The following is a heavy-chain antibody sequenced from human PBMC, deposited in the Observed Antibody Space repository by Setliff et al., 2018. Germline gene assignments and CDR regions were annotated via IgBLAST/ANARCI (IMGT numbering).Heavy chain of an antibody. J-gene: IGHJ3*02. D-gene: IGHD1-26*01. V-gene: IGHV3-74*01. CDR1: GFSIRSYW. Sequence: GASLKISCAASGFSIRSYWIHWVRQAPGTGLVWVSRISSDGSSTSYTDSVKGRFTVSRDNAQNTVHLLMNSLRAEDTAVYYCVRDWGEAGSTNAFDIWGQGTVVTVSS. CDR2: ISSDGSST. CDR3: VRDWGEAGSTNAFDI.